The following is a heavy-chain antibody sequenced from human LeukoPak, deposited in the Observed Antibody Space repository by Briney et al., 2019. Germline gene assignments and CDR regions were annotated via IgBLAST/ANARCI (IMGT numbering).Heavy chain of an antibody. CDR3: ARDLGRGNTPFDY. Sequence: GGSVRLSCAASGFTFSSFGMHWARQAPVRGLEWVAVIWDDGSKKYYADSVKARFTISRDNTKNTVYLQMDSLRAEDTALYYCARDLGRGNTPFDYWGPGNLVTVSS. V-gene: IGHV3-33*01. CDR1: GFTFSSFG. D-gene: IGHD3-16*01. J-gene: IGHJ4*02. CDR2: IWDDGSKK.